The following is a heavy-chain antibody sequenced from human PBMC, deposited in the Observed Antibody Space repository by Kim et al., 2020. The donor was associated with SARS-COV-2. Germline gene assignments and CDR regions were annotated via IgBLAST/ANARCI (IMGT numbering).Heavy chain of an antibody. CDR3: ARDARTTPQIAVAGTSDWFGP. CDR1: GYTFTSYG. CDR2: ISAYNGNT. V-gene: IGHV1-18*04. D-gene: IGHD6-19*01. J-gene: IGHJ5*02. Sequence: ASVKVSCKASGYTFTSYGISWVRQAPGQGLEWMGWISAYNGNTNYAQKLQGRVTMTTDTSTSTAYMELRSLRSDDTAVYYCARDARTTPQIAVAGTSDWFGPWGQGTLVTVSS.